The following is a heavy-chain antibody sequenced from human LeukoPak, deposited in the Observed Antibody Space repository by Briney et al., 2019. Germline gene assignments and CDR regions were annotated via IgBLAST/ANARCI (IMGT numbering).Heavy chain of an antibody. Sequence: ASVKVSCKASGYTFTSYYMHWVRQAPGQRLEWMGIINPSGGSTSYAQKFQGRVTMTRDTSTSTVYMELSSLRSEDTAVYYCARDGPPTFTVVTTPFDYWGQGTLVTVSS. CDR2: INPSGGST. V-gene: IGHV1-46*01. J-gene: IGHJ4*02. CDR1: GYTFTSYY. CDR3: ARDGPPTFTVVTTPFDY. D-gene: IGHD4-23*01.